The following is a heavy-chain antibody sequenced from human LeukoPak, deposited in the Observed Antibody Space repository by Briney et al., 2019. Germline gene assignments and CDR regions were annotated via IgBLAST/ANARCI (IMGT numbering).Heavy chain of an antibody. CDR2: ISWNSGSI. J-gene: IGHJ3*02. CDR1: GFTFDDYA. D-gene: IGHD1/OR15-1a*01. Sequence: RAGGSLRPSCAASGFTFDDYAMHWVRQAPGKGLEWVSGISWNSGSIGYADSVKGRFTISRDNAKNSPYLQMDSLRAEDTALYYCAKSREQADAFDIWGQGTMVTVSS. CDR3: AKSREQADAFDI. V-gene: IGHV3-9*01.